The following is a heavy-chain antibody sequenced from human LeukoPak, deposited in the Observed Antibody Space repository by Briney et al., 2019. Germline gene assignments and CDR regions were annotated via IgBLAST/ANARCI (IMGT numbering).Heavy chain of an antibody. CDR3: ARDPVEYSSSYNAFDI. CDR1: GFTFSDYA. CDR2: IYYSGST. J-gene: IGHJ3*02. D-gene: IGHD6-6*01. Sequence: GSLRLSCAASGFTFSDYAMTWVRQPPGKGLEWIGYIYYSGSTNYNPSLKSRVTISVDTSKNQFSLKLSSVTAADTAVYYCARDPVEYSSSYNAFDIWGQGTMVTVSS. V-gene: IGHV4-59*01.